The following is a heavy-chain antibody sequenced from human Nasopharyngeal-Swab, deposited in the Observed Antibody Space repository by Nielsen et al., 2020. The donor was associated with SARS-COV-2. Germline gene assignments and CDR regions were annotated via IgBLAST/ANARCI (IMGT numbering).Heavy chain of an antibody. CDR1: GFTFNSYW. J-gene: IGHJ4*02. CDR3: ARGIGWFPD. Sequence: GESLKISCEASGFTFNSYWMSWVRQAPGKGLEWVANIKQDGSEKEYVDSVKGRFTISRDNAQNSVYLQMNSVRVDDTAVYYCARGIGWFPDWGQGTLVTVLS. D-gene: IGHD6-19*01. V-gene: IGHV3-7*01. CDR2: IKQDGSEK.